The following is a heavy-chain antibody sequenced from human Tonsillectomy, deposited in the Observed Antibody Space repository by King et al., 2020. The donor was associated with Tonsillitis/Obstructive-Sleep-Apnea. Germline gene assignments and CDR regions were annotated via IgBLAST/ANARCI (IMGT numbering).Heavy chain of an antibody. Sequence: QLVQSGGGVVQPGRSLRLSCAASGFTFNSYPMHWVRQAPGKGLEWVALISYDGSTKYYADSVKGRFTISRDNSKNTLYVQMNSLRAEDTAVYYCARAPTYYYLMDVWGKGTTVTVSS. V-gene: IGHV3-30*04. J-gene: IGHJ6*03. CDR1: GFTFNSYP. CDR3: ARAPTYYYLMDV. CDR2: ISYDGSTK.